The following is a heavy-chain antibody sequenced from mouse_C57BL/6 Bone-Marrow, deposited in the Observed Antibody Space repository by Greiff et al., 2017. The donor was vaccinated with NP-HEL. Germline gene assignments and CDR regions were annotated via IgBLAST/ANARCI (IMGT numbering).Heavy chain of an antibody. V-gene: IGHV1-64*01. J-gene: IGHJ3*01. D-gene: IGHD2-1*01. CDR1: GYTFTSYW. Sequence: QVQLKQPGAELVKPGASVKLSCKASGYTFTSYWMHWVKQRPGQGLEWIGMIHPNSGSTNYNEKFKSKATLTVDKSSSTAYMQLSSLTSEDSAVYYCARWEIWNLLWYPWFAYWGQGTLVTVSA. CDR3: ARWEIWNLLWYPWFAY. CDR2: IHPNSGST.